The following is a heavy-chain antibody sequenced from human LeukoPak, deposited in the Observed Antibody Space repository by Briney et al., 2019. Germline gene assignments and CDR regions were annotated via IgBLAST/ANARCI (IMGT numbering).Heavy chain of an antibody. V-gene: IGHV3-21*01. J-gene: IGHJ5*02. Sequence: GGSLRLSCAASEFSFTKYNMNWVRQAPGKGLEWVSSISSSSDYIYYADSVKGRFTISRDNAKNSLYLQMNSLRAEDTAVYYCARQIQPITMVRGGWFDPWGQGTLVTVSS. CDR1: EFSFTKYN. D-gene: IGHD3-10*01. CDR2: ISSSSDYI. CDR3: ARQIQPITMVRGGWFDP.